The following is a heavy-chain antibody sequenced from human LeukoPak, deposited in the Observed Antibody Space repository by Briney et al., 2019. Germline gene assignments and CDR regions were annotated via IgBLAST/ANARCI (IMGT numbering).Heavy chain of an antibody. CDR1: GGSFSGYY. Sequence: PSETLSLTCAVYGGSFSGYYWSWIRQPPGKGLEWIGEINHSGSTNYNPSLKSRVTISVDTSKNQFSLKLSSVTAADTAVYYCARGVSNYDSSGYYDAFDIWGQGTMVTVSS. D-gene: IGHD3-22*01. CDR2: INHSGST. V-gene: IGHV4-34*01. CDR3: ARGVSNYDSSGYYDAFDI. J-gene: IGHJ3*02.